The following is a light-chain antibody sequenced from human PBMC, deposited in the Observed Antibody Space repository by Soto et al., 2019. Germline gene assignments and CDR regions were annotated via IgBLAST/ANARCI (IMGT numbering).Light chain of an antibody. CDR2: DAX. CDR1: QGLSSNY. CDR3: RQYGSTSTGT. J-gene: IGKJ5*01. Sequence: ILLTQSPGTLSLSAGESPTLPCRASQGLSSNYLAWHPQKPGQAPGLLXXDAXSRATGIPDRFSGSGSGREFTLTISRREPEDLAMSYCRQYGSTSTGTVGQGTRVEIK. V-gene: IGKV3-20*01.